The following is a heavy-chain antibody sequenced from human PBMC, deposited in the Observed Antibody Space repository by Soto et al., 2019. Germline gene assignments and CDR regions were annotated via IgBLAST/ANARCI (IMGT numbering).Heavy chain of an antibody. CDR1: GFTFGDYA. CDR2: IGSKAYGGTT. Sequence: PGGSLRLSCTASGFTFGDYAMSWFRQAPGKGLEWVGFIGSKAYGGTTEYAASVKGRFTISRDDSKSIAYLQMNSLKTEDTAVYYCTRDEYEAVVVVAAHDAFDIWGQGTMVTVSS. V-gene: IGHV3-49*03. D-gene: IGHD2-15*01. J-gene: IGHJ3*02. CDR3: TRDEYEAVVVVAAHDAFDI.